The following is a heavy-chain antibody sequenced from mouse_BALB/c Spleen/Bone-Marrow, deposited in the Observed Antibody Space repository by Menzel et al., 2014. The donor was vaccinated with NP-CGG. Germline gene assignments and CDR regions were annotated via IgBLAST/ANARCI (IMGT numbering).Heavy chain of an antibody. CDR1: GYTFXSYW. CDR2: INPSNGRT. Sequence: VQLVESGAELVKPGASVKLSCKASGYTFXSYWMHWVEQRPGQGLEWIGEINPSNGRTNYNEKFKIKATLTVDKSSSTAYMQLSSLTSEDSAVYYCASYRGAYWGQGTLVTVSA. V-gene: IGHV1S81*02. D-gene: IGHD2-12*01. J-gene: IGHJ3*01. CDR3: ASYRGAY.